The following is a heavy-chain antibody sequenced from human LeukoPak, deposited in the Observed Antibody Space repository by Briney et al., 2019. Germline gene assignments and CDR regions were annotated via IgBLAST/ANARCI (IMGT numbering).Heavy chain of an antibody. CDR1: GYTFTSYD. J-gene: IGHJ6*02. CDR2: TNPNSGNT. CDR3: AREYYGSGSYYNSPLDV. Sequence: ASVKVSCKASGYTFTSYDINWVRQATGQGLEWMGWTNPNSGNTGYAQKFQGRVTMTRNTSISTAYMELSSLRSEDTAVYYCAREYYGSGSYYNSPLDVWGQGTTVTVSS. D-gene: IGHD3-10*01. V-gene: IGHV1-8*01.